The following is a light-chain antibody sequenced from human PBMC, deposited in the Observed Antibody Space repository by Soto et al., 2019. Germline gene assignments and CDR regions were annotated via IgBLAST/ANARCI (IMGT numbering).Light chain of an antibody. CDR1: QTISSW. Sequence: DIQLIQSPSTLSASVGDRVTITCRASQTISSWLSWYQQKPGKAPKLLIYKASTLKSGVPSRFSGSGSGTEFTLTISSLQPDDFATYYCQHYNSYSEAFGQGTKVDI. CDR3: QHYNSYSEA. CDR2: KAS. J-gene: IGKJ1*01. V-gene: IGKV1-5*03.